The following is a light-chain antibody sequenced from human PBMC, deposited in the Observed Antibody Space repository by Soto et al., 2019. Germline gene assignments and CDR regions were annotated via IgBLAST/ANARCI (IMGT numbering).Light chain of an antibody. CDR1: QSVSSNY. Sequence: DIVIRQSPCTLCPSTSYRSALSCRSIQSVSSNYLAWYQQKPGQAPRLLIYGASSRATGIQDRFSASGSGTDFTLTIRRLEPEDFAVYYFQQYGSAYPWKFGQGTKV. CDR2: GAS. CDR3: QQYGSAYPWK. J-gene: IGKJ1*01. V-gene: IGKV3-20*01.